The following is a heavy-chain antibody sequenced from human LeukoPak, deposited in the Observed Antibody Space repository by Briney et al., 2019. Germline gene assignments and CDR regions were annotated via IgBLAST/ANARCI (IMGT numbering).Heavy chain of an antibody. V-gene: IGHV3-23*01. J-gene: IGHJ6*02. CDR3: AKEVRPLGYCSSTSCSLYGMDV. D-gene: IGHD2-2*01. CDR2: ISGSGGST. Sequence: ETLSLTCTVSGGSFSTYYWSWVRQAPGKGLEWVSAISGSGGSTYYADSVKGRFTISRDNSKNTLYLQMNSLRAEDTAVYYCAKEVRPLGYCSSTSCSLYGMDVWGQGTTVTVSS. CDR1: GGSFSTYY.